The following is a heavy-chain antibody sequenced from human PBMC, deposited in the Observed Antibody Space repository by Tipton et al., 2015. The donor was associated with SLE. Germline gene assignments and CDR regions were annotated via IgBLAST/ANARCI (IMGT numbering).Heavy chain of an antibody. D-gene: IGHD5-18*01. CDR3: ARGDRAFDY. V-gene: IGHV4-38-2*02. CDR1: GYSISSGYC. CDR2: IYHSGST. Sequence: TLSLTCTVSGYSISSGYCWGWIRQPPGKGLEWIGSIYHSGSTYYNPSLKSRVTISVDTSKNQFSLKLSSVTAADTAVYYCARGDRAFDYWGQGTLVTVSS. J-gene: IGHJ4*02.